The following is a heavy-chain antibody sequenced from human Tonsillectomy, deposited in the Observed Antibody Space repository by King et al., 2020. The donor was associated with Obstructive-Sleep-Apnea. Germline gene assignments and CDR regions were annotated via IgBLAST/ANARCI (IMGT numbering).Heavy chain of an antibody. CDR1: GYTFTNYH. CDR3: ARGPVALGYGMDV. V-gene: IGHV1-46*01. J-gene: IGHJ6*02. Sequence: QLVQSGTAVEKPGASVKVSCKASGYTFTNYHIHSVRQAPGQGLEWMGIINASTGNTIYAQRFQGRVTMTRDTSTPTVYMELSSLRFEDTAIYYCARGPVALGYGMDVWGQGTTVTVSS. CDR2: INASTGNT. D-gene: IGHD3-16*01.